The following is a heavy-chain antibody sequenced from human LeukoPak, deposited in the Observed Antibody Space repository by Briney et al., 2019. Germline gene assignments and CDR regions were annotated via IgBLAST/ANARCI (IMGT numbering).Heavy chain of an antibody. CDR2: IYSSGDT. CDR3: ARGSTYYYDNGGFYVFFDY. Sequence: PSDTLSLTCSVSGDSLNYYYWSWIRQPAGKGLQWIGRIYSSGDTNNSPSLRSRITMSIDTSKNQFSLKLSSVTAADTAVYYCARGSTYYYDNGGFYVFFDYWGQGLLVTVSS. D-gene: IGHD3-22*01. V-gene: IGHV4-4*07. J-gene: IGHJ4*02. CDR1: GDSLNYYY.